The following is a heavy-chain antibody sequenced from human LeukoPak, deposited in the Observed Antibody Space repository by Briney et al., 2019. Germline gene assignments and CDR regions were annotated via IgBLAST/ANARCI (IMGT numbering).Heavy chain of an antibody. Sequence: SETLSLTCTVSGYSISGGYYWGWIRQPPGKGLEWIGSIYHSGSTYYNPSLESRVTISVDTSKNQFSLKLTSVTAAGTAVYYCARGGTLSSGDAFDIWGQGTMVTVSS. CDR3: ARGGTLSSGDAFDI. J-gene: IGHJ3*02. CDR1: GYSISGGYY. D-gene: IGHD3-22*01. CDR2: IYHSGST. V-gene: IGHV4-38-2*02.